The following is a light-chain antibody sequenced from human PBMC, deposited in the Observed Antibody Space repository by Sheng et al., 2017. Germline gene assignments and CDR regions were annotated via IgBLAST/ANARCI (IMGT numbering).Light chain of an antibody. Sequence: TQSPATLSVSPGERATLSCRASQRISGNLAWYQQKPGQAPRLLIYGASSRATGIPDRFSGSGSGTDFTLTISRLEPEDFAVYCCQQYGSSPMYTFGQGTKLEI. CDR3: QQYGSSPMYT. CDR2: GAS. V-gene: IGKV3-20*01. J-gene: IGKJ2*01. CDR1: QRISGN.